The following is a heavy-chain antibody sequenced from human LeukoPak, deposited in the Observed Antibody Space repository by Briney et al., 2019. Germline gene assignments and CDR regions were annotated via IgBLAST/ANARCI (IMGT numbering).Heavy chain of an antibody. Sequence: GASVKVSCKASGGTFSSYAISWVRQAPGQGLEWMGRIIPILGIANCAQKFQGRVTITADKSTSTAYMELSSLRSEDTAVYYCARDRLYRGYSGYAQDYWGQGTLVTVSS. V-gene: IGHV1-69*04. CDR2: IIPILGIA. D-gene: IGHD5-12*01. CDR3: ARDRLYRGYSGYAQDY. CDR1: GGTFSSYA. J-gene: IGHJ4*02.